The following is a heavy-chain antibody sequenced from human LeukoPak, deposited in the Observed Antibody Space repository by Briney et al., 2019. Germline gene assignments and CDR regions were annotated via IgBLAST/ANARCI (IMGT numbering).Heavy chain of an antibody. V-gene: IGHV1-69*13. CDR1: GGTFSSYA. J-gene: IGHJ6*03. CDR3: ARGPVLRFLGGYMDV. CDR2: IIPIFGTA. D-gene: IGHD3-3*01. Sequence: ASVKVSCKASGGTFSSYAISWVRQAPGQGLEWMGGIIPIFGTANYAQKFQGRVTITADESTSTAYMELSSLRSEDTAVYYCARGPVLRFLGGYMDVWGKGTTVTVSS.